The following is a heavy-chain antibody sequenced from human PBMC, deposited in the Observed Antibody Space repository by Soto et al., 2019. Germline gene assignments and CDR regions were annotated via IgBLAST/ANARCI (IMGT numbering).Heavy chain of an antibody. CDR3: ARSIYDYIWGRINAFDI. V-gene: IGHV4-31*03. Sequence: SETLSLTCTVSGGSISSGGYYWSWIRQHPGKGQEWIGYIYYSGSTYYNPSLKSRVTISVDTSKNQFSLKLSSVTAADTAVYYCARSIYDYIWGRINAFDIWGQGTMVTVSS. CDR1: GGSISSGGYY. CDR2: IYYSGST. D-gene: IGHD3-16*01. J-gene: IGHJ3*02.